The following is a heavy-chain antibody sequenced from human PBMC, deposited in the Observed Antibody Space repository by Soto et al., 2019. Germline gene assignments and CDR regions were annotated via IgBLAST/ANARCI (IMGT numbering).Heavy chain of an antibody. Sequence: QVQLQESGPGLVKPSETLSLTCTVSGGSISSYYWSWIRQPPGKGLEWIGYIYYSGSTNYNPSLKSRVTISVDTSKNQFSLKLSSVTAADTAVYYCARQEAYYDFWSGYYKFDWFDPWGQGTLVTVSS. CDR3: ARQEAYYDFWSGYYKFDWFDP. CDR2: IYYSGST. CDR1: GGSISSYY. J-gene: IGHJ5*02. D-gene: IGHD3-3*01. V-gene: IGHV4-59*08.